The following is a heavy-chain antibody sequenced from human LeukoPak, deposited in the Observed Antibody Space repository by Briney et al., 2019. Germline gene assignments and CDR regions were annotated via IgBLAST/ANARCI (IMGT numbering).Heavy chain of an antibody. CDR3: ARTREMGSSGWYGGDWFDP. Sequence: SVKVSFKASGGTFSSYAISWVRQAPGQGLEWMGRIIPILGIANYAQKFQARVTITADKSTSTAYMELSSLRSEDTAVYYCARTREMGSSGWYGGDWFDPWGQGTLVTVSS. CDR1: GGTFSSYA. V-gene: IGHV1-69*04. D-gene: IGHD6-19*01. J-gene: IGHJ5*02. CDR2: IIPILGIA.